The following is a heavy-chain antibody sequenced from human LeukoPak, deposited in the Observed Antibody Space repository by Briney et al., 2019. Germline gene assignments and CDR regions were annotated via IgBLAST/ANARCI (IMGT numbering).Heavy chain of an antibody. CDR1: GDSIRSSY. CDR3: ARAAPVGATDWFDP. J-gene: IGHJ5*02. Sequence: SETLSLTCTVSGDSIRSSYWSWIRQPPGKGLEWIGYIYYTGSTNYNPSLKSRVTISVDTSKNQFSLKLSSVTAADTAVYYCARAAPVGATDWFDPWGQGTLVTVSS. V-gene: IGHV4-59*01. CDR2: IYYTGST. D-gene: IGHD1-26*01.